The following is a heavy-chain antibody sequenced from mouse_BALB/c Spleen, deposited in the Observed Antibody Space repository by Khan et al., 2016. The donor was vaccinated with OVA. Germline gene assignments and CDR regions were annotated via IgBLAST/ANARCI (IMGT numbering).Heavy chain of an antibody. J-gene: IGHJ3*02. CDR3: ATIYYDYG. Sequence: QVQLQQSGAELARPGASVKLSCKASGYTFTSYWMQWVKQRPGQGLEWIGAIYPGDGDTRYTQKFKGKATLTADKSSSKAYMQLSSLASEDSAVYYCATIYYDYGWVQRTLVTVS. CDR1: GYTFTSYW. V-gene: IGHV1-87*01. D-gene: IGHD2-4*01. CDR2: IYPGDGDT.